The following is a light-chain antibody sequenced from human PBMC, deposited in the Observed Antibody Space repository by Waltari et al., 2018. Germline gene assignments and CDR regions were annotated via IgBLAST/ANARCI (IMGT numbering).Light chain of an antibody. CDR3: HQRGGWPST. Sequence: EIVLTQSPVTLSLSPGDRATLTCRADQSVSGNLAWYQHKPGQAPRLLIYDIFNRATGIPARFSGSGSGTDFTLTISSLEPEDFATYYCHQRGGWPSTFGQGTRVEIK. V-gene: IGKV3-11*01. CDR2: DIF. J-gene: IGKJ1*01. CDR1: QSVSGN.